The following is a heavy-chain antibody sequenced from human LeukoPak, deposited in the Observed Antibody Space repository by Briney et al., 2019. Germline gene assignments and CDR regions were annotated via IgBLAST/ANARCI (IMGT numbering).Heavy chain of an antibody. CDR3: ARRARTLRAGDYYALNYFDY. J-gene: IGHJ4*02. V-gene: IGHV4-34*01. D-gene: IGHD3-10*01. CDR1: GGSFSDYY. CDR2: INHSGYT. Sequence: SETLSLTCAVYGGSFSDYYWTWVRQSSEKGLEWIADINHSGYTNSSPSLKSRLTMSVDTSKNQFSLKLTSVTAADTAVYYCARRARTLRAGDYYALNYFDYWGQGILVTVSS.